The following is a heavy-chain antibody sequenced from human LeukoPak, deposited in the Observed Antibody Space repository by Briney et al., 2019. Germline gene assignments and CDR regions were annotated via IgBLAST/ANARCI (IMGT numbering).Heavy chain of an antibody. CDR3: ARLRLAVAGGTYYYYGMDV. D-gene: IGHD6-19*01. J-gene: IGHJ6*02. CDR1: GYSFTSYW. V-gene: IGHV5-51*01. Sequence: KNGESLKISCKGSGYSFTSYWIGWVRQMPGKGLEWMGIIYPGDSDTRYSPSFQGQVTISADKSISTAYLQWSSLKASDTAMYYCARLRLAVAGGTYYYYGMDVWGQGTTVTVSS. CDR2: IYPGDSDT.